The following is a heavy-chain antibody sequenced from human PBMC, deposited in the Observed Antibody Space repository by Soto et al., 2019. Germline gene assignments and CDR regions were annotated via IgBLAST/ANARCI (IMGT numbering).Heavy chain of an antibody. CDR2: IYYSGST. Sequence: SETLSLTCTVSGGSISSSSYYWGWIRQPPGKGLEWIGSIYYSGSTYYNPSLKSRVTISVDTSKNQFSLKLSSVTAADTAVYYCASHDPVARHAFDIWGQGKMVTVSS. D-gene: IGHD6-25*01. CDR1: GGSISSSSYY. V-gene: IGHV4-39*01. CDR3: ASHDPVARHAFDI. J-gene: IGHJ3*02.